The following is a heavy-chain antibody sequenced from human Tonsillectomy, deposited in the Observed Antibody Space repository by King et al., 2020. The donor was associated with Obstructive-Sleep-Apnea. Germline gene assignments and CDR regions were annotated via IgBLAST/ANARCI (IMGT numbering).Heavy chain of an antibody. Sequence: VQLVESGGGLVKPGGSLRLSCASSGFIFSDYYMSWIRQAPGKGREGVSHIGVVSSYANYADSVKGRFTISRDNAKNSLYLQMNSLRAEDTAVYYCATPTDGYKLHWGQGTLVTVSS. J-gene: IGHJ4*02. CDR3: ATPTDGYKLH. CDR2: IGVVSSYA. V-gene: IGHV3-11*06. D-gene: IGHD5-24*01. CDR1: GFIFSDYY.